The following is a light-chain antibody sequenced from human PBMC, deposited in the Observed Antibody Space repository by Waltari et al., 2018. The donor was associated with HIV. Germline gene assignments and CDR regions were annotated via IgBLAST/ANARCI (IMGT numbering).Light chain of an antibody. J-gene: IGLJ1*01. Sequence: QSVLTQPPSISAAPGQNITIPCSGSSSHIEDNSVTWYQHLPGTAPKLLIYDNNKRPSDIPDRFSGSKSGTSATLGITGLQTGDEADYYCGTWDSSPSGFYVFGTGTKVTVL. CDR3: GTWDSSPSGFYV. V-gene: IGLV1-51*01. CDR1: SSHIEDNS. CDR2: DNN.